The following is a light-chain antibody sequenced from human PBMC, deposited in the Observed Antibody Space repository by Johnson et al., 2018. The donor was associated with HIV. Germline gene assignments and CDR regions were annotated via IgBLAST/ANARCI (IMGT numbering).Light chain of an antibody. CDR1: SSNIGNNY. J-gene: IGLJ1*01. V-gene: IGLV1-51*01. CDR3: GTWDSSLSAGGV. CDR2: GNN. Sequence: QSLLTQPPSVSAAPGQKVTISCSGSSSNIGNNYVSWYQQFPGTAPKLLIYGNNKRPSGIPDRFSGSKSGTSATLGITGLQTGDEANYYCGTWDSSLSAGGVFGTGTKVTVL.